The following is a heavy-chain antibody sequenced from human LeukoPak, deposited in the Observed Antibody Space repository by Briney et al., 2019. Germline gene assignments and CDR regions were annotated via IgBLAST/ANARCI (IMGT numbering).Heavy chain of an antibody. Sequence: GGSLRLSCAASGFTFSSYAMSWVRQAPGKGLEWVSAISGSGGSTYYADSVKGRFTISRDNSKNTLYLQMNSLRAEDTAVYYCAKDISYYDSSGYSPDPDYFDYWGQGTLVTVSS. CDR2: ISGSGGST. D-gene: IGHD3-22*01. J-gene: IGHJ4*02. CDR3: AKDISYYDSSGYSPDPDYFDY. V-gene: IGHV3-23*01. CDR1: GFTFSSYA.